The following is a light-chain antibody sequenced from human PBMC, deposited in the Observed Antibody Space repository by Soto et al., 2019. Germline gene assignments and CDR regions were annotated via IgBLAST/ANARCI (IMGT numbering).Light chain of an antibody. CDR1: SSDVGGYNY. Sequence: QSVLTQPPSASGSPGQSVTISCTGTSSDVGGYNYVSWYQQHPGKAPKLIIFEVSNRPSGISDRFSGFKSANTAYLTISGVQPEDEADYHCSSYTTIKTVVFGGGTQLTVL. J-gene: IGLJ2*01. CDR2: EVS. V-gene: IGLV2-14*01. CDR3: SSYTTIKTVV.